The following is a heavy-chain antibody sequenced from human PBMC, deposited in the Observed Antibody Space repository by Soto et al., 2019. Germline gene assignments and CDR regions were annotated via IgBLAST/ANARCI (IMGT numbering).Heavy chain of an antibody. CDR2: IFFTGST. CDR1: GGSITSSSYY. Sequence: PSETLSLTCTVSGGSITSSSYYWGWIRQPPGKGLEWIGNIFFTGSTYYNPSLWSPVTISVDTSKNQFSLKVSSVTAADTAVYYCARHYYGDYTYYGIDVWGQGTTVTVSS. J-gene: IGHJ6*02. CDR3: ARHYYGDYTYYGIDV. D-gene: IGHD4-17*01. V-gene: IGHV4-39*01.